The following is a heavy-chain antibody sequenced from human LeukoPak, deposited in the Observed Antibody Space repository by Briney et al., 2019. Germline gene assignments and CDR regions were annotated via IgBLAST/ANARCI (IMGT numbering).Heavy chain of an antibody. V-gene: IGHV4-4*09. CDR2: IYTSGST. D-gene: IGHD2-2*01. CDR1: GGSISSYY. J-gene: IGHJ6*03. Sequence: PSETLSLTCTVSGGSISSYYWSWIRQPPGKGLEWIGYIYTSGSTNYNPSLKSRVTISVDTSKNQFSLKLSSVTAADTAVYYCAGSPDAMGLYYYMDVWGKGTTVTVSS. CDR3: AGSPDAMGLYYYMDV.